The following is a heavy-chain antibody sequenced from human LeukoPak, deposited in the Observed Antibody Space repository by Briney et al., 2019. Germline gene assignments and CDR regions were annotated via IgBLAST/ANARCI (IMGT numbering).Heavy chain of an antibody. V-gene: IGHV4-34*01. CDR2: INHSGST. Sequence: SETLSLTCTVSGGSISSYYWSWIRQPPGKGLEWIGEINHSGSTNYNPSLKSRVTISVDTSKNQFSLKLSSVTAADTAVYYCARRGTGYSSSWSSSYYYYYMDVWGKGTTVTVSS. CDR1: GGSISSYY. D-gene: IGHD6-13*01. CDR3: ARRGTGYSSSWSSSYYYYYMDV. J-gene: IGHJ6*03.